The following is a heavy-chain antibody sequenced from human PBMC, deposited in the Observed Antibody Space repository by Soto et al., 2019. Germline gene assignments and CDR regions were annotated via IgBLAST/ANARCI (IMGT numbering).Heavy chain of an antibody. V-gene: IGHV4-61*01. CDR1: GGSVRSGRYY. Sequence: SETLSLTCTVSGGSVRSGRYYWSWIRQPPGKGLEWIGYVFYSGSTRYNPSLNSRVTISVDTSKNQFSLKLTSVTAADTAMYYCARVPLPSVAVADVYYFDYCGHVTPFTVSS. D-gene: IGHD6-19*01. J-gene: IGHJ4*01. CDR3: ARVPLPSVAVADVYYFDY. CDR2: VFYSGST.